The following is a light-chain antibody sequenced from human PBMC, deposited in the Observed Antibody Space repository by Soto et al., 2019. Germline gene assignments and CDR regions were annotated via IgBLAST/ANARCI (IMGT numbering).Light chain of an antibody. CDR1: QSISSY. CDR2: AVS. J-gene: IGKJ1*01. Sequence: DIQMTQSPSSLSASVGDRVTITCRASQSISSYLNWYQQKPGKPPKLLIYAVSSFQSGVPSRFSGSGSGTDFSLTLTSLQPEDFATYYCQQTYSTPRTFGQGTKVEIK. CDR3: QQTYSTPRT. V-gene: IGKV1-39*01.